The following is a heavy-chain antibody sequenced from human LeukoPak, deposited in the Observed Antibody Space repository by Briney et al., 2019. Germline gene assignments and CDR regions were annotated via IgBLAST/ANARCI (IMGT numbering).Heavy chain of an antibody. CDR3: ATNFYYYDSSYSDY. Sequence: PSETLSLTCTVSGGSISSSSYYWGWIRQPPGKGLEWIGSIYYSGSTYYNPSLKSRVTISVDTSKNQFSLKLSSVTAADTAVYYCATNFYYYDSSYSDYWGQGTLVTVSS. CDR1: GGSISSSSYY. D-gene: IGHD3-22*01. V-gene: IGHV4-39*01. CDR2: IYYSGST. J-gene: IGHJ4*02.